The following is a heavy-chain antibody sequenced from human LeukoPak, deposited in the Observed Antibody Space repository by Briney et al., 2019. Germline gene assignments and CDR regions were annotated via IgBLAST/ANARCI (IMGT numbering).Heavy chain of an antibody. V-gene: IGHV1-18*01. Sequence: GASVKVSCKVSGYTFTGYGISWVRQAPGQGLEWMGWTSAYNGNTDYAQNLQGRVTRTTDTSTSTAYMELRSLRSDDTAVYYCARVDEDGFDYWGQGTLVTVSS. CDR1: GYTFTGYG. J-gene: IGHJ4*02. CDR3: ARVDEDGFDY. CDR2: TSAYNGNT.